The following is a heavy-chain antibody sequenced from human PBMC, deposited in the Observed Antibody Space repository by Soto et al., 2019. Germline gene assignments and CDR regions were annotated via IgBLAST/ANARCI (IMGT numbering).Heavy chain of an antibody. CDR3: ARVFLGITMIVVVITLGGFDY. V-gene: IGHV4-61*01. D-gene: IGHD3-22*01. Sequence: SETLSLTCTVSGGSVSSGSYYWSWIRQPPGKGLEWIGYIYYSGSTNYNTSLKSRVTISVDTSKNQFSLKLSSVTAADTAVYYCARVFLGITMIVVVITLGGFDYWGQGTLVTVSS. CDR2: IYYSGST. J-gene: IGHJ4*02. CDR1: GGSVSSGSYY.